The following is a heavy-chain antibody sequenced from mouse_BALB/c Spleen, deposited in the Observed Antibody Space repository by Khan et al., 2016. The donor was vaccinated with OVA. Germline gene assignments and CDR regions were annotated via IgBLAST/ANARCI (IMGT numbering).Heavy chain of an antibody. V-gene: IGHV1-77*01. Sequence: QVQLKQSGAELARPGASVKLSCKASGYTFTDYYINWVKQRTGQGLEWIEEIYPRSGNTYYNEKFKGKATLTADKSSSIAYMQLSSLTSEDSAVYFCARRNYFGYTFAYWGQGTLVTVSA. CDR3: ARRNYFGYTFAY. J-gene: IGHJ3*01. D-gene: IGHD1-2*01. CDR2: IYPRSGNT. CDR1: GYTFTDYY.